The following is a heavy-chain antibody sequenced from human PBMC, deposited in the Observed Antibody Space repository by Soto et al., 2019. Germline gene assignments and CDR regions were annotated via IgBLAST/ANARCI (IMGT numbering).Heavy chain of an antibody. CDR3: ARDIITYYDFWSGYFVGYYYGMDV. V-gene: IGHV3-23*01. J-gene: IGHJ6*02. D-gene: IGHD3-3*01. Sequence: RGSLRLSCAASGFTFSSYAMSWVRQAPGKGLEWVSAISGSGGSTYYADSVKGRFTISRDNAKNSLYLQMNSLRAEDTAVYYCARDIITYYDFWSGYFVGYYYGMDVWGQGTTVTV. CDR2: ISGSGGST. CDR1: GFTFSSYA.